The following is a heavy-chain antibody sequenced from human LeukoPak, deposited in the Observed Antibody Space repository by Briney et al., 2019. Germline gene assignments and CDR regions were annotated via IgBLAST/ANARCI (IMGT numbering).Heavy chain of an antibody. CDR2: ISSSSSYI. V-gene: IGHV3-21*01. Sequence: GGSLRLSCAASGFTFSSYSMNWVRQAPGKGLEWVSSISSSSSYIYYADSVKGRFTISRDNAKNSLYLQMNSLRAEDTAVYYCARSGLMITFGGVIAAFDYWGQGTLVTVSS. J-gene: IGHJ4*02. CDR1: GFTFSSYS. D-gene: IGHD3-16*02. CDR3: ARSGLMITFGGVIAAFDY.